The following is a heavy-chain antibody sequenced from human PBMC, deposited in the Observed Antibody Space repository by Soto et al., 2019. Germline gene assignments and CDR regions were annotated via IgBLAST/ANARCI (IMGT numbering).Heavy chain of an antibody. Sequence: PSETLSLTCTVSGGSISSSSYYWGWIRQPPGKGLEWIGSIYYSGSTYYNPSLKSRVTISVDTSKNQFSLKLSSVTAADTAVYYCARPPHRSWLVLYPNNYWGQGTLVTVSS. J-gene: IGHJ4*02. CDR3: ARPPHRSWLVLYPNNY. V-gene: IGHV4-39*01. D-gene: IGHD6-19*01. CDR1: GGSISSSSYY. CDR2: IYYSGST.